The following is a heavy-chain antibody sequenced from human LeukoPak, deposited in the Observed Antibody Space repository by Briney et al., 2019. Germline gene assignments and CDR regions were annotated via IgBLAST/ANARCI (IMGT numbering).Heavy chain of an antibody. Sequence: GGSLRLSCAASGFTFSGSAMHWVRQASGKGLEWVGRIRSKANSYATAYAASVKGRFTISRDDSKNTAYLQMNSLKTEDTAVYYCTRPVRGYYDSSGYYPPDDYWGQGTLVTVSS. CDR1: GFTFSGSA. V-gene: IGHV3-73*01. J-gene: IGHJ4*02. CDR2: IRSKANSYAT. CDR3: TRPVRGYYDSSGYYPPDDY. D-gene: IGHD3-22*01.